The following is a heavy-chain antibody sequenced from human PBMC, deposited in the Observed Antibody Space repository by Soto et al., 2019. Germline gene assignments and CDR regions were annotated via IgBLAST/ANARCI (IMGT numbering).Heavy chain of an antibody. D-gene: IGHD2-21*02. CDR3: TRRRPQYDYYFDS. CDR1: GYTFTDYW. CDR2: IYPGDSDT. Sequence: GDSLKISCRGSGYTFTDYWIGWVRELPGKGLEWMGIIYPGDSDTRYSPSFQGHVTISADKSISTAYLQWSSLKASDTAMYYCTRRRPQYDYYFDSWGQGTLVTVYS. J-gene: IGHJ4*02. V-gene: IGHV5-51*01.